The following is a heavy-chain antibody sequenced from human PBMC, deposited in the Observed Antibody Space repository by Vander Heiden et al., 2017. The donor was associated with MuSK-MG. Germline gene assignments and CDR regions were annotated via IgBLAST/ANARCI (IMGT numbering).Heavy chain of an antibody. D-gene: IGHD5-12*01. CDR3: ARGGATILDYFDY. V-gene: IGHV4-38-2*01. J-gene: IGHJ4*02. CDR2: IYHSGST. CDR1: GYSISSGYY. Sequence: QVQLQESGPGLVKPSETLSLTCAVSGYSISSGYYWGWIRQPPGKGLEWIGSIYHSGSTYYNPALKSRVTISVDTSKNQFSLKMSSVTAADTAVYYFARGGATILDYFDYWGQGTLVTVYS.